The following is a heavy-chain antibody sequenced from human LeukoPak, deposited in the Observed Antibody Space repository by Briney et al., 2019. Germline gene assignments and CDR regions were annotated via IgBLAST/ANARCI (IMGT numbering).Heavy chain of an antibody. D-gene: IGHD2-15*01. J-gene: IGHJ6*03. V-gene: IGHV3-48*03. CDR1: GFTFSSYE. CDR3: ARDVEGWVSNYYYYMDV. Sequence: GGSLRLSCAASGFTFSSYEMNWVRQAPGKGLEWVSYISSSGSTIYYADSVKGRFTISRDNAKNSLYLQMNSLRAEDTAVYYCARDVEGWVSNYYYYMDVWGKGTTVTISS. CDR2: ISSSGSTI.